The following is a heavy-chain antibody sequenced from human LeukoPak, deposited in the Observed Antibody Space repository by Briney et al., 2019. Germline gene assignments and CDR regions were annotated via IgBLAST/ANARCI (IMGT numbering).Heavy chain of an antibody. CDR2: INPNSGGT. V-gene: IGHV1-2*02. CDR3: ARDRGELELRLHDAFDI. Sequence: GASVKVSCKASGYTFSDFYIHWVRQAPGQGLEWMGWINPNSGGTNYAQKFQGRVTMTRDTSISTAYMELSRLRSDDTAVYYCARDRGELELRLHDAFDIWGQGTMVTVSS. J-gene: IGHJ3*02. CDR1: GYTFSDFY. D-gene: IGHD1-7*01.